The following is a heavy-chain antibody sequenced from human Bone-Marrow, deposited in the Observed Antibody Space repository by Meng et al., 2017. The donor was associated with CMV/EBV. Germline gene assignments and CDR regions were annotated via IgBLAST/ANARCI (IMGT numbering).Heavy chain of an antibody. D-gene: IGHD5-12*01. CDR2: IIPMFGKS. CDR3: ASGTEFTDIVATKFDY. CDR1: GDTSNKFGA. J-gene: IGHJ4*02. Sequence: SVKVSCKASGDTSNKFGAINWVRQAPGQGLEWMGGIIPMFGKSVYAQKFQGRVTITRDASTTTGYMDLSGLRFEDTAIYYCASGTEFTDIVATKFDYWGQGTRVTVSS. V-gene: IGHV1-69*05.